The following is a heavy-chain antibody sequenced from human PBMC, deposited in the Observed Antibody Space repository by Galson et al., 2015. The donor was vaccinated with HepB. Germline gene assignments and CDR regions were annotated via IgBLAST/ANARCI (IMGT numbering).Heavy chain of an antibody. CDR1: GFTFDDYT. D-gene: IGHD6-19*01. Sequence: SLRLSCAASGFTFDDYTMHWVRQAPGKGLEWVSLISWDGGSTYYADSVKGRFTISRDNSKNSLYLQMNSLRTEDTALYYCAKGSAWLGHFDYWGQGTLVTVSS. CDR2: ISWDGGST. CDR3: AKGSAWLGHFDY. J-gene: IGHJ4*02. V-gene: IGHV3-43*01.